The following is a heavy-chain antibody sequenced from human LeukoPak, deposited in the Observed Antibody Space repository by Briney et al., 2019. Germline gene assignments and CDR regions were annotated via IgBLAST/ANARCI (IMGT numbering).Heavy chain of an antibody. V-gene: IGHV1-8*01. CDR2: MNPNSGNT. Sequence: GASVKVSCKASGYTLTSYDINWVRQATGQGLEWMGWMNPNSGNTGYAQKFQGRVTMTRNTSISTAYMELSSLRSEDTAVYYCARAWRGKRGYSGYVSYYFDYWGQGTLVTVSS. CDR3: ARAWRGKRGYSGYVSYYFDY. D-gene: IGHD5-12*01. J-gene: IGHJ4*02. CDR1: GYTLTSYD.